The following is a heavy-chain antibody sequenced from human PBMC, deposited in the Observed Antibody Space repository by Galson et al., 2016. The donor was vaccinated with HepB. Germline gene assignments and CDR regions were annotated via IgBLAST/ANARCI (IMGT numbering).Heavy chain of an antibody. V-gene: IGHV3-48*04. CDR2: IDSGSATI. Sequence: SLRLSCAASGFTFTNYNMNWVRRAPGRRLEWVSYIDSGSATILYADSVKGRFTISRDNARNSLYLQMSSLRVEDTAVCYCVRESPGVISYGSVDYWGQGTLVTVSS. CDR1: GFTFTNYN. D-gene: IGHD5-18*01. CDR3: VRESPGVISYGSVDY. J-gene: IGHJ4*02.